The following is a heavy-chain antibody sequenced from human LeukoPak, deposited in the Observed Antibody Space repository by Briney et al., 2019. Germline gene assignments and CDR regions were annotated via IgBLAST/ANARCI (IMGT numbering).Heavy chain of an antibody. D-gene: IGHD6-13*01. J-gene: IGHJ4*02. Sequence: GGSLRLSCGASGFTFSSFEMNWVRLAPGKGLEWVSYISPSGTARYYADSVRGRFIISRDNAMKSLYLQMNSPRAEDTAVYYCTRDGHSSTWYANFDYWGQGILVTVSS. CDR2: ISPSGTAR. CDR1: GFTFSSFE. V-gene: IGHV3-48*03. CDR3: TRDGHSSTWYANFDY.